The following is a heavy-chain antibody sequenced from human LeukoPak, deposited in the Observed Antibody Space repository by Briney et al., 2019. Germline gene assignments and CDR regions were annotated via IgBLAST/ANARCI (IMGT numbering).Heavy chain of an antibody. CDR1: GLSIYDYY. CDR3: TKERRGSYYAFES. CDR2: ITSGSGST. J-gene: IGHJ4*02. D-gene: IGHD3-22*01. V-gene: IGHV3-11*05. Sequence: KTGGSLRLSCDASGLSIYDYYVSWIRQSPGKGLEWISYITSGSGSTKYADSVKGRFTISRDKTKNSVALQLNSLRAEDTAVYYCTKERRGSYYAFESWGQGTLVTVSS.